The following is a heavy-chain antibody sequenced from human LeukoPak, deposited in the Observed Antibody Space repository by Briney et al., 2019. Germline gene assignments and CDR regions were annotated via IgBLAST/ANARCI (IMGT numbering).Heavy chain of an antibody. CDR1: GFTFSNYA. D-gene: IGHD3/OR15-3a*01. V-gene: IGHV3-23*01. CDR2: FSRSGDNT. CDR3: ATMDRFSIQD. J-gene: IGHJ1*01. Sequence: GGSLRLSCAASGFTFSNYAMCWVRQAPGKGLEWVSLFSRSGDNTYYADSVKGRFTISRDNSKDTLFLQMNSLRAEDTAIYYCATMDRFSIQDWGQGTLVTVSS.